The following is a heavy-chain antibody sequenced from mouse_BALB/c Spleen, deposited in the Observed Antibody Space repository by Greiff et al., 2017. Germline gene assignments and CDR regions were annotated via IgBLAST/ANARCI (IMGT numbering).Heavy chain of an antibody. D-gene: IGHD1-1*01. CDR1: GFTFSSYG. Sequence: EVMLVESGGDLVKPGGSLKLSCAASGFTFSSYGMSWVRQTPDKRLEWVATISSGGSYTYYPDSVKGRFTISRDNAKNTLYLQMSSLKSEDTAMYYCARHTDPYAMDYWGQGTSVTVSS. J-gene: IGHJ4*01. CDR3: ARHTDPYAMDY. CDR2: ISSGGSYT. V-gene: IGHV5-6*01.